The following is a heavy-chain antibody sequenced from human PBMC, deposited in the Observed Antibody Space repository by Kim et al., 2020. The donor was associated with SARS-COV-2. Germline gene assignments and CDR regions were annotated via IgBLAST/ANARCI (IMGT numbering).Heavy chain of an antibody. J-gene: IGHJ6*02. D-gene: IGHD6-13*01. CDR1: GFTFSNAW. V-gene: IGHV3-15*01. Sequence: GGSLRLSCAASGFTFSNAWMSWVRQAPGKGLEWVGRIKSKTDGGTTDYAAPVKGRFTISRDDSKNTLYLQMNSLKTEDTAVYYCTTDRPAAGTWWNYYYGMDVWGQGTTVTVSS. CDR3: TTDRPAAGTWWNYYYGMDV. CDR2: IKSKTDGGTT.